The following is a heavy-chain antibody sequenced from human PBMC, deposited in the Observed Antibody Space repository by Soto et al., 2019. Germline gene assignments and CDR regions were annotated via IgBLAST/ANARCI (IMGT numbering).Heavy chain of an antibody. D-gene: IGHD2-15*01. CDR3: ARDRRRDHCSSTSCLDFVVVVAATITAFDI. V-gene: IGHV3-48*01. Sequence: EVQLVESGGGLVQPGGSLRLSCAASGFTFSSYSMNWVRQAPGKGLEWVSYISSSSSTIYYADSVKGRVTISRDNAKNSLYLQMNSLRAEVTAVYYCARDRRRDHCSSTSCLDFVVVVAATITAFDIWGQGTMVTVSS. CDR2: ISSSSSTI. CDR1: GFTFSSYS. J-gene: IGHJ3*02.